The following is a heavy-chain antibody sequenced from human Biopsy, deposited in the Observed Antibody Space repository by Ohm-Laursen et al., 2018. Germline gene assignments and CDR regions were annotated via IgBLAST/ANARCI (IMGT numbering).Heavy chain of an antibody. Sequence: SLRLSCAASGFTFRTHWMSWVRQAPGKGLEWVATIKKDGSEKYYVDSVKGRFTISRDNSKSSLSLQMNSLRGEDTAVYYCARAPFGSGSYSEFDYWGQGSLVTVSS. CDR3: ARAPFGSGSYSEFDY. CDR2: IKKDGSEK. D-gene: IGHD3-22*01. V-gene: IGHV3-7*01. J-gene: IGHJ4*02. CDR1: GFTFRTHW.